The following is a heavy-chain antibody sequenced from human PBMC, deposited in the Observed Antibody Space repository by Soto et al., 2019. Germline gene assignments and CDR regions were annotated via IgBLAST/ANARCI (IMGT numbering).Heavy chain of an antibody. Sequence: PGEYLTISCTGSGDSYTSYWISCERQLPGKGLEWMGRIDPSDSYTNYSPSFQGHVTISADKSISTAYLQWSSLKASDTAMYYCARGIAARRAVRAFDIWCQGTMGTVSS. CDR1: GDSYTSYW. V-gene: IGHV5-10-1*01. CDR3: ARGIAARRAVRAFDI. D-gene: IGHD6-6*01. J-gene: IGHJ3*02. CDR2: IDPSDSYT.